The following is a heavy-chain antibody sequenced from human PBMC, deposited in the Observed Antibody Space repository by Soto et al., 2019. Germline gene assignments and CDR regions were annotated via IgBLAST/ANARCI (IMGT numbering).Heavy chain of an antibody. Sequence: PGGSLRLSCAASGFTFDDYAMHWVRQAPGKGLEWVSGISWNSGSIGYADSVKGRFTISRDNAKNSLYLQMNSLRAEDTALYYCAKSTSSNWQAQTFDPWGQGNLVTVSS. CDR1: GFTFDDYA. CDR2: ISWNSGSI. D-gene: IGHD1-1*01. V-gene: IGHV3-9*01. J-gene: IGHJ5*02. CDR3: AKSTSSNWQAQTFDP.